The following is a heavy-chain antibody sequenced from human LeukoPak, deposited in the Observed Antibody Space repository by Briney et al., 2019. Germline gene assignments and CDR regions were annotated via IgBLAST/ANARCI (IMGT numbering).Heavy chain of an antibody. CDR1: GGTFSSYA. V-gene: IGHV1-69*13. CDR2: IIPIFGTA. CDR3: ARGRGYFDWSEGEFDY. D-gene: IGHD3-9*01. Sequence: SVKVSCKASGGTFSSYAISWVRQAPGQGLEWMGGIIPIFGTANYAQKFQGRVTITADESTSTAYMELSSLRSEDTAVYYGARGRGYFDWSEGEFDYWGQGTLVTVSS. J-gene: IGHJ4*02.